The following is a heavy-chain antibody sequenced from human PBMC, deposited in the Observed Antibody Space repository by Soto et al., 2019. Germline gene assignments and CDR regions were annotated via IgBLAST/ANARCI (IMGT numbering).Heavy chain of an antibody. CDR3: ARGLEKSYYDSSGYYYVPKHRRNNWFDP. CDR1: GGSISSGGYY. Sequence: SETLSLTCTVSGGSISSGGYYWSWIRQHPGKGLEWIGYIYYSGSTYYNPSLKSRVTISVDTSKNQFSLKLSSVTAADTAVYYCARGLEKSYYDSSGYYYVPKHRRNNWFDPWGQGTLVTVSS. J-gene: IGHJ5*02. CDR2: IYYSGST. V-gene: IGHV4-31*03. D-gene: IGHD3-22*01.